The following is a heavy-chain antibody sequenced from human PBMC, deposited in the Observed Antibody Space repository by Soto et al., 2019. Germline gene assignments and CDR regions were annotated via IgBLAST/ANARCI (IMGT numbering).Heavy chain of an antibody. CDR3: ARRDYDFWSATNWFDP. CDR1: GYTFTSYD. V-gene: IGHV1-8*01. Sequence: QVQLVQSGAEVKKPGASVKVSCKASGYTFTSYDINWVRQATGQGLEWMGWMNPNSGNTGYAQKFQGRVTMTRNTSISTADMELSSLRSEDTAVYYCARRDYDFWSATNWFDPWGQGTLVTVSS. D-gene: IGHD3-3*01. J-gene: IGHJ5*02. CDR2: MNPNSGNT.